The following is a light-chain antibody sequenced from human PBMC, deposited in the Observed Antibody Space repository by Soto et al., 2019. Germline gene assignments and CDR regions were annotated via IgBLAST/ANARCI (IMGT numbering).Light chain of an antibody. Sequence: QSALTQPPSVSGSPGQSVTISCTGTSSDVGSYNRASWYQQPPGTAPKLMIYEVSNRPSGVPYRFSGCKSGYTASLTISGLQSEDGADYYFSSYTSSSTFVVFGGGTKLPV. CDR2: EVS. J-gene: IGLJ2*01. V-gene: IGLV2-18*02. CDR3: SSYTSSSTFVV. CDR1: SSDVGSYNR.